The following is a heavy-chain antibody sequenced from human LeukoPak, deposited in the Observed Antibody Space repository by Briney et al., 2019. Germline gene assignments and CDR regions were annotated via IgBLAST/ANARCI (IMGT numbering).Heavy chain of an antibody. D-gene: IGHD3-3*01. J-gene: IGHJ4*02. Sequence: PGGSLRLSCAASGFTFSSYAMSWVRQAPGKGLEWVSAISGSGGSTYYADSVKGRFTISRDNSKNTLYLQMNSLRAEDTAVYYCAKSKYYDFWTQYYFDYWGQGTLVTVSS. V-gene: IGHV3-23*01. CDR3: AKSKYYDFWTQYYFDY. CDR2: ISGSGGST. CDR1: GFTFSSYA.